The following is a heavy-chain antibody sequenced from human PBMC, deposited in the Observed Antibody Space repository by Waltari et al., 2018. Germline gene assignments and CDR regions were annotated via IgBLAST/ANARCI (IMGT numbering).Heavy chain of an antibody. J-gene: IGHJ4*02. Sequence: QVQLQESGPGLVEPSQTLSLTCTVSGYSITRPPSYWGWIRQPAGKGLEWIGRIHSSGLTEYKASLKSRVAISRDTSKNQFSLNLSSVTAADTAVYYCARSAKCESSSDSCDLVANWGQGTLVTVSS. D-gene: IGHD2-21*01. V-gene: IGHV4-61*02. CDR1: GYSITRPPSY. CDR3: ARSAKCESSSDSCDLVAN. CDR2: IHSSGLT.